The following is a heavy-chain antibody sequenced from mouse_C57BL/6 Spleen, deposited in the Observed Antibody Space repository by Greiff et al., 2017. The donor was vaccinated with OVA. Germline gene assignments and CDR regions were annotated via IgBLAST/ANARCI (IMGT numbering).Heavy chain of an antibody. CDR2: IYPGDGDT. CDR3: AREGYSR. CDR1: GYAFSSSW. Sequence: QVQLQQSGPELVKPGASVKISCKASGYAFSSSWMNWVKQRPGKGLEWIGRIYPGDGDTNYNGKFRGKATLTADKSSSTAYMQLSSLASEDSAVYFCAREGYSRWGQGTLVTVSA. V-gene: IGHV1-82*01. J-gene: IGHJ3*02.